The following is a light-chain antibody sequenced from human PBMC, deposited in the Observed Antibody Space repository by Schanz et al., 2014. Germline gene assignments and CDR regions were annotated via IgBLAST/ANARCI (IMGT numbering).Light chain of an antibody. CDR1: QSVSSN. CDR2: GAS. J-gene: IGKJ4*01. Sequence: EIVMTQSPATLSVSPGERATLSCRASQSVSSNLAWYQQKPGLPPRLLIYGASTRATDIPARFTGSGAGTEFTLTISSLQSEDFAVYYCQQYNNWPPLTFGGGTKVVIK. CDR3: QQYNNWPPLT. V-gene: IGKV3-15*01.